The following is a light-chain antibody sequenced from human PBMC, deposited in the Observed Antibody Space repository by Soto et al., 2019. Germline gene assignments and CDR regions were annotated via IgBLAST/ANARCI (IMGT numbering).Light chain of an antibody. V-gene: IGKV1-33*01. J-gene: IGKJ5*01. Sequence: DIQMTQSPSSLSTSVGDRVTITCQASQDISFYLNWYQQKPGKAPKLLVYDASKLETGVPSRFTGRGSGTDFTFTISSLQPEDIATYYCQQYDHLPPTFGQGTRLDIK. CDR2: DAS. CDR3: QQYDHLPPT. CDR1: QDISFY.